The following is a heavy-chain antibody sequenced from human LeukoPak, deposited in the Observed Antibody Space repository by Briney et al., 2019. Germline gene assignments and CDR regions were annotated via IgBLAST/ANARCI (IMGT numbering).Heavy chain of an antibody. CDR1: GFTFSSYA. Sequence: GRSLRLSCAASGFTFSSYAMHWVRQAPGKGLEWVAVISYDGSNKYYADSVKGRFTISRDNSKNTLYLQMNSLRAEDTAVYYCARDSIVVVVAAMGGWNWFDPWGQGTLVTVSS. J-gene: IGHJ5*02. D-gene: IGHD2-15*01. CDR2: ISYDGSNK. V-gene: IGHV3-30*04. CDR3: ARDSIVVVVAAMGGWNWFDP.